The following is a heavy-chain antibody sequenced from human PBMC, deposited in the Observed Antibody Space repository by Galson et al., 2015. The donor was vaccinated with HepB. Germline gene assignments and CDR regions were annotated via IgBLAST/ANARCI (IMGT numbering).Heavy chain of an antibody. CDR3: ARPGDCSSTICSNYFEF. CDR2: IDHIGRT. V-gene: IGHV4-34*01. Sequence: ETLSLTCAVYGGSLTEYYWTWIRQSPGKGLEWIGDIDHIGRTNYNPSLRSRVTISIDESKNQFSLKLTSVTAADTAVYYCARPGDCSSTICSNYFEFWGQGTLVTVSS. D-gene: IGHD2-2*01. CDR1: GGSLTEYY. J-gene: IGHJ4*02.